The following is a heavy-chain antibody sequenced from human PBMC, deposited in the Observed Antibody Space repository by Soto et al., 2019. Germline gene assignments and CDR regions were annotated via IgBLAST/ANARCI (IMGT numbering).Heavy chain of an antibody. V-gene: IGHV3-23*01. CDR3: AKRTNDRYYDSSGYYDFAS. CDR2: ISGSGGST. D-gene: IGHD3-22*01. CDR1: TFSFSSYA. Sequence: GGTLRPSSTASTFSFSSYAMNWVRQAPGKGLEWVSAISGSGGSTYYAGSVKDRFTICRDNSKNMRYLQMNSLRDEDSAVYYCAKRTNDRYYDSSGYYDFASWGQG. J-gene: IGHJ5*02.